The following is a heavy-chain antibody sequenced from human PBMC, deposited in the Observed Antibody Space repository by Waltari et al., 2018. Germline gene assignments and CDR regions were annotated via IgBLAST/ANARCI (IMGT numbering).Heavy chain of an antibody. CDR3: ARGSDILTGYYSGDV. Sequence: QVQLVQSGAEVKKPGASVKVSCKASGSTFTSSDINWVRQATGQGLEWMGWMNPNSGSTGYVQKFQGRVTMTRNTSISTAYMELSSLRSDDTAVYYCARGSDILTGYYSGDVWGKGTTVTVSS. CDR2: MNPNSGST. V-gene: IGHV1-8*01. J-gene: IGHJ6*04. CDR1: GSTFTSSD. D-gene: IGHD3-9*01.